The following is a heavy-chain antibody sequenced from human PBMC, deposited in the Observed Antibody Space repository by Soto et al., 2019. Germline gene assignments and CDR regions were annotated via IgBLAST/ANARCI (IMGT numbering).Heavy chain of an antibody. CDR3: AKDPEVVVTAPDY. V-gene: IGHV3-23*01. J-gene: IGHJ4*02. CDR1: GFTFSSYA. D-gene: IGHD2-21*02. CDR2: ISGSGGST. Sequence: GGSLRLSCAASGFTFSSYAMNWVRQAPGKGLEWVSAISGSGGSTYYVDSVEGRFTISRDNSRNTLYLQMNSLRAEDTAVYYCAKDPEVVVTAPDYWGQGTLVTVSS.